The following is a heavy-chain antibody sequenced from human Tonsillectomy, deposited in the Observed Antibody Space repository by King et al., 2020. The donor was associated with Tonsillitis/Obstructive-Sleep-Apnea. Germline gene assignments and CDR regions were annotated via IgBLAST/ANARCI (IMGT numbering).Heavy chain of an antibody. CDR2: IIPILGIA. CDR1: GGTFSSYA. Sequence: VQLVESGAEVKKPGSSVKVSYKASGGTFSSYAISWVRQAPGQGLEWMGRIIPILGIANYAQKFQGRVTITADKSTSTAYMELSSLRSEDTAVYYCARDGYNYCYFDYWGQGTLVTVSS. V-gene: IGHV1-69*09. CDR3: ARDGYNYCYFDY. J-gene: IGHJ4*02. D-gene: IGHD5-24*01.